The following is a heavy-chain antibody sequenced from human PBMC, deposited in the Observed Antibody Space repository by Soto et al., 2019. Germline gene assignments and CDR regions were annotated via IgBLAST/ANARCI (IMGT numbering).Heavy chain of an antibody. D-gene: IGHD2-15*01. CDR3: AREYCSGGSCYFFDY. CDR1: GGTFSSYT. CDR2: IIPILDIT. V-gene: IGHV1-69*08. J-gene: IGHJ4*02. Sequence: QVQLVQSGAEVKKPGSSVKVSCKAYGGTFSSYTITWVRQAPGQGLDWMGRIIPILDITNYAQKFQGRVTTTADKSTSTAYMELNSLSSEDTAVYYCAREYCSGGSCYFFDYWGQGTLVTVSS.